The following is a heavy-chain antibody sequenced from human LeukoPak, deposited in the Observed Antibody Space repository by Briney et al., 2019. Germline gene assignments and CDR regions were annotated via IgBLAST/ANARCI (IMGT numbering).Heavy chain of an antibody. CDR3: AKDGAWLRFDD. CDR2: ISGSGGIT. J-gene: IGHJ4*02. CDR1: GFTFSSCA. Sequence: PGGSLRLSCAASGFTFSSCAMNWVRQAPGKGLEWVSGISGSGGITHYADSVKGRFTISRDDSKNTLYLQMKNLRAEDTAVYYCAKDGAWLRFDDWGQGILVTVSS. V-gene: IGHV3-23*01. D-gene: IGHD5-12*01.